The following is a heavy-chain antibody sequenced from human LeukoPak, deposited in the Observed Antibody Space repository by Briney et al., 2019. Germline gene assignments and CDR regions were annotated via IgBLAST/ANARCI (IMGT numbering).Heavy chain of an antibody. Sequence: GGSLRLSCAASGFTFSSYWMSWVRQAPGKGLEWVANIKQDGSEKYYVDCVKGRFTISRDNAKTSLYLQMNSLRAEDTAVYYCASIAAAGRYYYYYYMDVWGKGTTVTVSS. CDR2: IKQDGSEK. V-gene: IGHV3-7*01. CDR3: ASIAAAGRYYYYYYMDV. D-gene: IGHD6-13*01. J-gene: IGHJ6*03. CDR1: GFTFSSYW.